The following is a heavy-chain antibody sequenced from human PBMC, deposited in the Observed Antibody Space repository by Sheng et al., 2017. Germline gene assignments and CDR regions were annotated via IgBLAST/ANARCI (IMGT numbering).Heavy chain of an antibody. CDR2: INHSGST. D-gene: IGHD5-18*01. J-gene: IGHJ3*02. CDR1: GGSFSGYY. CDR3: ERSRGYSYGYLGMIAFDI. Sequence: QVQLQQWGAGLLKPSETLSLTCAVYGGSFSGYYWSWIRQPPGKGLEWIGEINHSGSTNYNPSLKSRVTISVDTSKNQFSLKLSSVTAADTAVYYCERSRGYSYGYLGMIAFDIWGQGTMVTVSS. V-gene: IGHV4-34*01.